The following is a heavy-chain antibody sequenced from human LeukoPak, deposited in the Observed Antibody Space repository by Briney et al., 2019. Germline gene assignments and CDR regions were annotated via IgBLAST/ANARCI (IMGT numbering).Heavy chain of an antibody. CDR1: GFTFSSCG. V-gene: IGHV3-30*03. CDR3: AQNWLTDAFDI. CDR2: ISYDGSNK. D-gene: IGHD3-9*01. Sequence: GGSLRLSCAASGFTFSSCGMHWVRQAPGKGLEWVAVISYDGSNKYYADSVKGRFTISRDNSKNTLYLQMNSLRAEDTAVYYCAQNWLTDAFDIWGQGTMVTVSS. J-gene: IGHJ3*02.